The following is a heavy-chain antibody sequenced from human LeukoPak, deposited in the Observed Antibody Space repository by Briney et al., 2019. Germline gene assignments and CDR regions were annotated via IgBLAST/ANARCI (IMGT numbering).Heavy chain of an antibody. CDR2: MSGSGGST. J-gene: IGHJ6*02. V-gene: IGHV3-23*01. CDR3: ARVRYGELDV. Sequence: GGSLRLSCAASGFTFSSYAMSWVRQAPGKGLEWVSSMSGSGGSTYYADSVKGRFTISRDDSKNTLYLQMNSLRAEDTAVYYCARVRYGELDVWGQGTAVTVSS. D-gene: IGHD4-17*01. CDR1: GFTFSSYA.